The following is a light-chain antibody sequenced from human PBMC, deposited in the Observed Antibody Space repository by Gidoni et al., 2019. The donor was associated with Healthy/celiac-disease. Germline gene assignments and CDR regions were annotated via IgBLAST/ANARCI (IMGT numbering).Light chain of an antibody. V-gene: IGKV1-9*01. J-gene: IGKJ5*01. Sequence: DIQLTQSPSFLSASVGDRVTITCRASQGLSKYLAWYQQKPGKAPKLLIYAASTLQGGVPSRFSGSGSGTEFTLTISSLQPEDFATYYCQQLKSYLITFGQGTRLETK. CDR1: QGLSKY. CDR2: AAS. CDR3: QQLKSYLIT.